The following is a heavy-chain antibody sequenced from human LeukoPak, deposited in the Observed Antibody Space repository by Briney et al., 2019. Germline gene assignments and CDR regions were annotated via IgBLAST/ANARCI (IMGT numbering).Heavy chain of an antibody. CDR3: AKASPFGGVIDPFDY. Sequence: GGSLRLSCAASGFAITDHHMDWVRQAPGKGLEWVSAISGSGGSTYYADSVKGRFTISRDNSKNTLYLQMNSLRAEDTAVYYCAKASPFGGVIDPFDYWGQGTLVTVSS. CDR2: ISGSGGST. J-gene: IGHJ4*02. CDR1: GFAITDHH. D-gene: IGHD3-16*02. V-gene: IGHV3-23*01.